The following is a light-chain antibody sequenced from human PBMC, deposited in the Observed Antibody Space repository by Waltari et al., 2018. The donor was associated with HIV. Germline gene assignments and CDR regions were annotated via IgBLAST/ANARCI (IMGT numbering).Light chain of an antibody. CDR2: DVN. CDR3: SSYTLTSTYV. J-gene: IGLJ1*01. Sequence: QSALTQPASASGAPGQSITISCPGTHRDVGGYDYVPWYQTHPGKAPLLNISDVNHRTSGVSNRFSGSKSGNTASLTISGLQAEDEADYYCSSYTLTSTYVFGTGTKVTVL. V-gene: IGLV2-14*03. CDR1: HRDVGGYDY.